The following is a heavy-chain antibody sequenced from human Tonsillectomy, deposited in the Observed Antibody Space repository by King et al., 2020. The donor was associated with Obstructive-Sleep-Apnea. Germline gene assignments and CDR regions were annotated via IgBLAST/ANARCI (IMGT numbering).Heavy chain of an antibody. CDR2: IDPSDSYI. J-gene: IGHJ4*02. D-gene: IGHD3-10*01. CDR1: GYSFTSYW. CDR3: ARLDIGSAFFDY. Sequence: ERQLVQSGAEVKKPGESLRISCKGSGYSFTSYWISWVRQMPGKGLEWMGRIDPSDSYIKYSLSFQGHVTISADKSSSIAYLQWSSLKASDTAIYYCARLDIGSAFFDYWGQGTLVTVSS. V-gene: IGHV5-10-1*01.